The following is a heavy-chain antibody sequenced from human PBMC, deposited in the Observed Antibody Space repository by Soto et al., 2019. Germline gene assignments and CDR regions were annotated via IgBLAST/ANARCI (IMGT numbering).Heavy chain of an antibody. V-gene: IGHV3-53*05. CDR1: GFTVSSSY. Sequence: GSLRLSCAASGFTVSSSYMSWVRQAPGQGLEWVLVIYSGGSTYYADSVKGRFTISRDNSKNTLYLQMNSLRAEDTAVYYCAKERFIAVPGTLDYWGQGTLVTVSS. CDR3: AKERFIAVPGTLDY. CDR2: IYSGGST. D-gene: IGHD6-19*01. J-gene: IGHJ4*02.